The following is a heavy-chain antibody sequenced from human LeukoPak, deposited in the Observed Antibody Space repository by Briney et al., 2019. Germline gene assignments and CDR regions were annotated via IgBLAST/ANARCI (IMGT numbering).Heavy chain of an antibody. V-gene: IGHV1-2*06. D-gene: IGHD1-26*01. CDR1: GYTFTGYY. CDR3: ARSKAGPLLDFDY. J-gene: IGHJ4*02. Sequence: ASVKVSCKASGYTFTGYYMHWVRQAPGQGLEWMGRINPNSGGTNYAQKFQGRVTMTRDTSISTAYMELSRLRSDDTAVYYCARSKAGPLLDFDYWGQGTLVTVSS. CDR2: INPNSGGT.